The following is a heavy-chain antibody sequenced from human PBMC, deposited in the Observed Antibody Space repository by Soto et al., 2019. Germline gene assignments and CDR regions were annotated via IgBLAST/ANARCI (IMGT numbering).Heavy chain of an antibody. CDR3: ARDLGSPASY. J-gene: IGHJ4*02. D-gene: IGHD1-26*01. CDR2: MFSGGST. Sequence: PGGSLRLSCAASGFTVSGSHMTWVRQAPGKGLDWVSVMFSGGSTYYADSVEGRFTISRDNSKNTVYLQLNSLRAEDTAVYFCARDLGSPASYWGRGTLVTVSS. CDR1: GFTVSGSH. V-gene: IGHV3-53*01.